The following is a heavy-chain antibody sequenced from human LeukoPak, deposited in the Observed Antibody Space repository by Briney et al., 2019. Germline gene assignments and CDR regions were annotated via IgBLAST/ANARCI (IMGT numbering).Heavy chain of an antibody. D-gene: IGHD6-19*01. CDR3: ARVSRSSGWYGYYYYGMDV. Sequence: SETLSLTCTVSGGSVGSGSYYWSWIRQPPGKGLEWIGYIYYSGSTNYNPSLKSRVTISVDTSKNQFSLKLSSVTAADTAVYYCARVSRSSGWYGYYYYGMDVWGQGTTVTVSS. CDR1: GGSVGSGSYY. V-gene: IGHV4-61*01. J-gene: IGHJ6*02. CDR2: IYYSGST.